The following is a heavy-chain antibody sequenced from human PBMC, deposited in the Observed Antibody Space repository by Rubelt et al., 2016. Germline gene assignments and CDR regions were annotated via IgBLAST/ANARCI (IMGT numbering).Heavy chain of an antibody. V-gene: IGHV3-21*01. J-gene: IGHJ6*02. CDR1: SYS. CDR3: AREDFYDFWSGYYTAYYYYGMDV. CDR2: ISSSSSYI. Sequence: SYSMNWVRQAPGKGLEWVSSISSSSSYIYYADSVKGRFTISRDNAKNSLYLQMNSLRAEDTAVYYCAREDFYDFWSGYYTAYYYYGMDVWGQGTTVTVSS. D-gene: IGHD3-3*01.